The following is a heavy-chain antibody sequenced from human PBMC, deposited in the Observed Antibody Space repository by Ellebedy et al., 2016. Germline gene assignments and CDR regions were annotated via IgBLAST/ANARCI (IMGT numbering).Heavy chain of an antibody. J-gene: IGHJ4*02. Sequence: GESLKISXAASGFTFSSYSMNWVRQAPGKGLEWVSTISGGGDATVYADSVKGRFTVSRDNSRNTLFLQMNSLRAEDTAIYYCYYGHYSGSWGQGTLVTVSS. V-gene: IGHV3-23*01. CDR2: ISGGGDAT. CDR1: GFTFSSYS. D-gene: IGHD4-17*01. CDR3: YYGHYSGS.